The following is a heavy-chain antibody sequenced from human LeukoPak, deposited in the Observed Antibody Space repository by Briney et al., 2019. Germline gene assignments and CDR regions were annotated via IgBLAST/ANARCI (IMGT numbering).Heavy chain of an antibody. J-gene: IGHJ3*02. CDR3: ARDGDLHSTTGAFDI. CDR2: INAGNGNT. Sequence: ASVKVSCKASGYTFTSYAMHWVRQAPGQRLEWMGWINAGNGNTKYSQKFQGRVTITRDTSASTAYMELSSLRSEDTAVYYCARDGDLHSTTGAFDIWGQGTMVTVSS. V-gene: IGHV1-3*01. D-gene: IGHD7-27*01. CDR1: GYTFTSYA.